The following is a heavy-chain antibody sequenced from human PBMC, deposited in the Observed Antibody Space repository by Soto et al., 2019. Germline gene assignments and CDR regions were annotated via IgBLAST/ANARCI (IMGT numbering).Heavy chain of an antibody. Sequence: QVQLVESGGGLVKPGGSLRLSCAASGFTFSDYSMSWIRQAPGKGLEWVSYISGSGSTIYYADSVKGRFTISTDNAKNSLYLQMNSLRAEDTAVYYCARVRYFLQNSANYADAFDNWGQGTMVTVSS. CDR1: GFTFSDYS. D-gene: IGHD1-26*01. V-gene: IGHV3-11*01. CDR3: ARVRYFLQNSANYADAFDN. CDR2: ISGSGSTI. J-gene: IGHJ3*02.